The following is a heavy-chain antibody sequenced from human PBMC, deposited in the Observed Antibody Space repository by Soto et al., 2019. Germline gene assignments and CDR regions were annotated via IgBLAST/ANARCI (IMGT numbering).Heavy chain of an antibody. V-gene: IGHV2-5*02. Sequence: QITLRESGPTLVKPTQTLTLTCTISGFSLSTSGVGVGWIRQPPGKSLEWLAFIYWDDVQRYSPSLKTRLTITKDTSRSQVVLTMTNMDPVDTATYYCAHSPCSGGTCCLFDYWGQGTLVTVSS. J-gene: IGHJ4*02. CDR3: AHSPCSGGTCCLFDY. D-gene: IGHD2-15*01. CDR1: GFSLSTSGVG. CDR2: IYWDDVQ.